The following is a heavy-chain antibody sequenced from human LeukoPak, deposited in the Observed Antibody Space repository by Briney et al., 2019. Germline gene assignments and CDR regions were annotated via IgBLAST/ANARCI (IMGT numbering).Heavy chain of an antibody. CDR2: IFYSGST. V-gene: IGHV4-39*01. Sequence: SETLFLTCTVSGGSISSSSYSWGWIRQPPGKGLECIGSIFYSGSTYYNPSLNSRVTISIDTSKNEFSLRLSSVTAADTAVYYCARQMNTVTADYWGQGTLVSVSS. CDR3: ARQMNTVTADY. D-gene: IGHD4-17*01. J-gene: IGHJ4*02. CDR1: GGSISSSSYS.